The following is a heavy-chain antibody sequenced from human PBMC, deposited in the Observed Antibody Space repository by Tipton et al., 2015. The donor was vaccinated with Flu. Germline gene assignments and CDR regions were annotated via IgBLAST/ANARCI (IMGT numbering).Heavy chain of an antibody. CDR2: ISSSSSTI. CDR3: ARIGVFYDSSGYPDDAFDI. Sequence: SLRLSCAASGFTFSSYSMNWVRQAPGKGLEWVSYISSSSSTIYYADSVKGRFTISRDNAKNSLYLQMNSLGAEDTAVYYCARIGVFYDSSGYPDDAFDIWGQGTMVTVSS. CDR1: GFTFSSYS. J-gene: IGHJ3*02. D-gene: IGHD3-22*01. V-gene: IGHV3-48*01.